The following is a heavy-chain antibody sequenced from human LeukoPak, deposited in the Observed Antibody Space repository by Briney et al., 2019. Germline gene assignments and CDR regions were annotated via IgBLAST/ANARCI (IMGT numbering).Heavy chain of an antibody. J-gene: IGHJ6*02. CDR2: LNPSGGSS. Sequence: ASVKVSCKASGYTVTSYYMHLGRQAPGQGLEWVGILNPSGGSSSYAQKFQGRATLTRATSTSTVYKALSSLRSEDTAVYYCASVYKYGMDVWGQGTTVIVSS. V-gene: IGHV1-46*01. CDR3: ASVYKYGMDV. CDR1: GYTVTSYY.